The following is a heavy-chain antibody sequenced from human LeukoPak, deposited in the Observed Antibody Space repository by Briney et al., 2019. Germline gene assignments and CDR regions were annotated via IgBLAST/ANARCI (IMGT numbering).Heavy chain of an antibody. CDR3: ASTGATGAFDI. CDR2: ISSSSSYI. V-gene: IGHV3-21*01. CDR1: GFTFSSYS. Sequence: GGSLRLSCAASGFTFSSYSMNWVRQAPGKGLEWVSSISSSSSYIYYADSVKGRFTISRDNAKNSLYLQMNSLRAEDTAVYYCASTGATGAFDIWGQGTMVTVSS. J-gene: IGHJ3*02. D-gene: IGHD3-10*01.